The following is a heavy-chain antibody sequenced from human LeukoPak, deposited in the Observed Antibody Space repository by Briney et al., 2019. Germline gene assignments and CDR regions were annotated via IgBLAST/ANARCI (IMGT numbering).Heavy chain of an antibody. J-gene: IGHJ4*02. V-gene: IGHV3-21*04. CDR1: GFTFSSYS. D-gene: IGHD3-10*01. CDR2: ISSSSSYI. Sequence: PGGSLRLSCAASGFTFSSYSMNWVRQAPGKGLEWVSSISSSSSYIYYADSVKGRFTISRDNAKNSLYLQMNSLRAEDTAVYYCARELMGSGSYLYWGQGTLVTVSS. CDR3: ARELMGSGSYLY.